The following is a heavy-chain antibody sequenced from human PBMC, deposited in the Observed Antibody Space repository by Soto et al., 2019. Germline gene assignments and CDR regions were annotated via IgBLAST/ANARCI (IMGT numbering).Heavy chain of an antibody. CDR1: GFTFSSYA. D-gene: IGHD3-22*01. V-gene: IGHV3-23*01. CDR3: AKGSTFYYDSDGYYVDY. J-gene: IGHJ4*02. CDR2: ISGTGGST. Sequence: GGSLRLSCAASGFTFSSYAMSWVRQAPGKGLEWVSGISGTGGSTYYADSVKGRFTISRDSSKNTLYLQMDSLRAEDTAVYYCAKGSTFYYDSDGYYVDYWGQGTLVTVSS.